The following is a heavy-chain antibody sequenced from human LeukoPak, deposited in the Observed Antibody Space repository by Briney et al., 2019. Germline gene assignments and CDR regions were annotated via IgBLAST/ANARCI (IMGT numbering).Heavy chain of an antibody. CDR3: ARTTEDCSSTSCYQYWFDP. Sequence: NASETLSLTCTVSGGSISSYYWSWIRQPPGKGLEWIGYIHYSGSTSYNPSLKSRVTISVDTSKNQTSLKVRSATAADTAVYYCARTTEDCSSTSCYQYWFDPWGQGTLVTVSS. CDR1: GGSISSYY. V-gene: IGHV4-59*01. CDR2: IHYSGST. J-gene: IGHJ5*02. D-gene: IGHD2-2*01.